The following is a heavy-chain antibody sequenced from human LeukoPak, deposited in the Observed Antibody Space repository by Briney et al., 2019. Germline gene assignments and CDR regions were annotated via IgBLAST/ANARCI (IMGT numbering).Heavy chain of an antibody. D-gene: IGHD3-3*01. J-gene: IGHJ4*02. Sequence: SETLSLTCTVSGGSISSSSYYWGWLRQPPGKGLEWIGSIYYSGSTYYNPSLKSRVTISVDTSKNQFSLKLSSVTAADTAVYYCATQEWLSVDYWGQGTLVTVSS. V-gene: IGHV4-39*01. CDR2: IYYSGST. CDR3: ATQEWLSVDY. CDR1: GGSISSSSYY.